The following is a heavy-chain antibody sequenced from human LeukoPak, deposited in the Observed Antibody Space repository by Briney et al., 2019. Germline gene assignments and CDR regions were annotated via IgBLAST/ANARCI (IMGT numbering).Heavy chain of an antibody. Sequence: GGSLRLSCAAAGFTVSSYYMNWVRQAPGKELEWVSVIYTGGGRYYADSVRGRFTISRDTSKNMVFLQMNSLRVEDTAVYYCARGIDYWGRGTLVTVSS. V-gene: IGHV3-53*01. CDR3: ARGIDY. CDR2: IYTGGGR. CDR1: GFTVSSYY. J-gene: IGHJ4*02.